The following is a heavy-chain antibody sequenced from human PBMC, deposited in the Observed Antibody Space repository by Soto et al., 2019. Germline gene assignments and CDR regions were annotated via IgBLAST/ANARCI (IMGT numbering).Heavy chain of an antibody. CDR1: GFTFSSYA. CDR2: ISGSGGST. D-gene: IGHD5-18*01. CDR3: AKTTKYSYAQGYFDY. J-gene: IGHJ4*02. V-gene: IGHV3-23*01. Sequence: PGGSLRLSCAASGFTFSSYAMSWFRQAPGKGLEWVSAISGSGGSTYYADSVKGRFTISRDNSKNTLYLQMNSLRAEDTAVYYCAKTTKYSYAQGYFDYWGQGTLVTVSS.